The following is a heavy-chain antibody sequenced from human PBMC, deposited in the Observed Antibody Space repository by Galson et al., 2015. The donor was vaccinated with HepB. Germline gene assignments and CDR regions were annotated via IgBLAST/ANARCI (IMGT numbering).Heavy chain of an antibody. J-gene: IGHJ3*02. CDR2: INTNTGNP. Sequence: SVKVSCKASGYTFTGYYMHWVRQAPGQGLEWMGWINTNTGNPTYAQGFTGRFVISLDTSVSTSYLQISSLKAEDTAVYYCAREDGAFDIWGQGTMVSVSS. D-gene: IGHD5-24*01. CDR3: AREDGAFDI. V-gene: IGHV7-4-1*02. CDR1: GYTFTGYY.